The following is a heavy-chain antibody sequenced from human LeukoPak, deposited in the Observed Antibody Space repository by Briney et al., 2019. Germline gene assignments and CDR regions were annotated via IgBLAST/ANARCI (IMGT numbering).Heavy chain of an antibody. D-gene: IGHD3-10*01. CDR3: ASSSRGGAYYYYMDV. V-gene: IGHV4-61*02. J-gene: IGHJ6*03. CDR1: GGSINSGSYY. Sequence: SETLSLTCTVSGGSINSGSYYWSWIRQPAGKGLEWIGRIYTSGSTNYNPSLKSRVTISVDTSKNQFSLKLSSVTAADTAVYYCASSSRGGAYYYYMDVWGKGTTVTVSS. CDR2: IYTSGST.